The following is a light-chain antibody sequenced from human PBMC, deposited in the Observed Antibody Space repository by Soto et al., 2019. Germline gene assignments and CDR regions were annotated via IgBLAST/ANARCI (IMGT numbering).Light chain of an antibody. J-gene: IGLJ2*01. CDR1: SGHSSYI. CDR3: ETWDSNSRV. CDR2: LEGSGTY. Sequence: QLVLTQSSSASASLGSSVKLTCTLSSGHSSYIIAWHQQQPGKAPRYLMKLEGSGTYNKGNGVPDRFSGSRSGADRYLTISILQFEDEADYYCETWDSNSRVFGGGTKLTVL. V-gene: IGLV4-60*02.